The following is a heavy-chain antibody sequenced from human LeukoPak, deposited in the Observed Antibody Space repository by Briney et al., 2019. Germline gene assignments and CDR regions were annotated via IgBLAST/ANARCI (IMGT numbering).Heavy chain of an antibody. V-gene: IGHV1-69*05. Sequence: ASVKVSCKASGGTFSSHAISWVRQAPGQGLEWMGGIIPIFGTANYAQKFQGRVTITTDESTSTAYMELSSLRSEDTAVYYCATHPQGYFDYWGQGTLVTVSS. CDR1: GGTFSSHA. J-gene: IGHJ4*02. CDR3: ATHPQGYFDY. CDR2: IIPIFGTA.